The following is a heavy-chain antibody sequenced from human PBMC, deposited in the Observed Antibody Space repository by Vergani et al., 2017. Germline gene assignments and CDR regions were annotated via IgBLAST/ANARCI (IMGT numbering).Heavy chain of an antibody. CDR2: ISAYNGNT. J-gene: IGHJ1*01. CDR3: ARASDRYCSSTSCPAVQH. CDR1: GYTFMSYG. D-gene: IGHD2-2*01. Sequence: QVQLVQSGAEVKKTGASVKVSCKASGYTFMSYGISWVRQAPGQGFEWMGWISAYNGNTNYVQKFQGIVTITTDTSTSTAYMELRSLSSDDTAVYYFARASDRYCSSTSCPAVQHWGQGTLVTVSS. V-gene: IGHV1-18*01.